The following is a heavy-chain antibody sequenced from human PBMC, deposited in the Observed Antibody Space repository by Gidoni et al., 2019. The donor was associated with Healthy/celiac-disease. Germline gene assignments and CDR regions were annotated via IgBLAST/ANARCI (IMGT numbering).Heavy chain of an antibody. V-gene: IGHV3-30-3*01. Sequence: QVQLVESGGGVVQPGRSLRLSCAASGFTFSSYAMHWVRQAPGKGLEWVAVISYDGSNKYYADSVKGRFTISRDNSKNTLYLQMNSLRAEDTAVYYCARDQDGETLFDYWGQGTLVTVSS. CDR1: GFTFSSYA. J-gene: IGHJ4*02. CDR2: ISYDGSNK. CDR3: ARDQDGETLFDY. D-gene: IGHD4-17*01.